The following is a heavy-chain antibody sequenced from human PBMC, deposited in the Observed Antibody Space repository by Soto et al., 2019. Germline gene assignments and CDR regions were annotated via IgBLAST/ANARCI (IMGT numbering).Heavy chain of an antibody. CDR2: ISYDGSNK. CDR1: GFTFSSYG. Sequence: GSLRLSCAASGFTFSSYGMHWVRQAPGKGLEWVAVISYDGSNKYYADSVKGRFTISRYNSKNTLYLQMNSLRAEDTAVYYCALNRGYSYGISFDYWGQGTLVTVSS. V-gene: IGHV3-30*03. CDR3: ALNRGYSYGISFDY. D-gene: IGHD5-18*01. J-gene: IGHJ4*02.